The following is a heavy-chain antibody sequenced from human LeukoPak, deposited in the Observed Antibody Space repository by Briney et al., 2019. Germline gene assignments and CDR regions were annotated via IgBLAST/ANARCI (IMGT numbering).Heavy chain of an antibody. V-gene: IGHV3-23*01. CDR1: GFTFSSYA. CDR2: ISGSGGST. D-gene: IGHD3-16*01. J-gene: IGHJ4*02. Sequence: PGGSLRLSCAASGFTFSSYAMSWVRQAPGKGLEWVSAISGSGGSTYYADSVKGRFTISRDNSKNTLYLQMNSLRAEDTAVYYCAEDPKGLVRSYYFDYWGRGTLVTVSS. CDR3: AEDPKGLVRSYYFDY.